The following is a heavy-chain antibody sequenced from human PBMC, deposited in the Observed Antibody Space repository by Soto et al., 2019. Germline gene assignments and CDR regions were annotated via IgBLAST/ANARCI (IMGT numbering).Heavy chain of an antibody. CDR1: GGTFSSYA. V-gene: IGHV1-69*01. CDR2: IIPIFGTA. CDR3: ARARYYDILTGSKSDMDV. Sequence: QVQLVQSGAEVKKPGSSVKVSCKASGGTFSSYAISWVRQAPGQGLEWMGGIIPIFGTANYAQKFQGRVTITAVESTSTAYMELSSLRSEDTAVYYCARARYYDILTGSKSDMDVWGQGTTVTVSS. J-gene: IGHJ6*02. D-gene: IGHD3-9*01.